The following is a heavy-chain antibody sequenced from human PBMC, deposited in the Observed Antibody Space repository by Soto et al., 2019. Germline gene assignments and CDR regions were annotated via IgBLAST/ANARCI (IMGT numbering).Heavy chain of an antibody. CDR1: GFTVRANY. CDR3: HGYGY. Sequence: EVPLVESGGGLIQPGGSLRLSCAVSGFTVRANYMSWVRQAPGKGLEWVSVIYSGGTTYYADSVKGRFIISRDISKNSLYLQMNILRAEDTAVYYCHGYGYWGQGTLVTVSS. D-gene: IGHD5-12*01. J-gene: IGHJ4*02. V-gene: IGHV3-53*01. CDR2: IYSGGTT.